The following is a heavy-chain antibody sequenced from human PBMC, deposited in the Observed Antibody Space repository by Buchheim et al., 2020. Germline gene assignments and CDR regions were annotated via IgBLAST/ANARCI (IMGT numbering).Heavy chain of an antibody. D-gene: IGHD2-21*01. J-gene: IGHJ4*02. CDR1: GYTFNIYD. Sequence: QVQLVQSGAEVKKPGASVKVSCKASGYTFNIYDINWVRQAPGQGLEWMGWVNPDSGNTGYAQNFQGRVIMTRNTSTCTAYLELSSLRSEDTGVYFCAALLPDYWGQGTL. V-gene: IGHV1-8*01. CDR3: AALLPDY. CDR2: VNPDSGNT.